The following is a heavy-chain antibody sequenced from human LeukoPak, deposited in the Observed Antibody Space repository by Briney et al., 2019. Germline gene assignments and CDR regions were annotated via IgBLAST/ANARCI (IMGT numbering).Heavy chain of an antibody. CDR1: AFSFSTYG. J-gene: IGHJ4*02. V-gene: IGHV3-30*02. CDR2: IRYDGSRE. Sequence: GGSLRLSCAASAFSFSTYGMHWVRQAPGKGLEWVAFIRYDGSREYYADSVKGRFTISKDNSKNTLYLQMNSLRAEDTAVYYCAKESEIDYWGQGTLVTVSS. CDR3: AKESEIDY.